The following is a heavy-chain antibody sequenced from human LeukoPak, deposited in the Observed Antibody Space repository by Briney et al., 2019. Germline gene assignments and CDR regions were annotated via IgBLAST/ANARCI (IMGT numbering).Heavy chain of an antibody. J-gene: IGHJ6*02. V-gene: IGHV3-21*01. CDR3: ARDSGYDFHGMDV. Sequence: GRSLRLSCAASGFTFSTYSMNWVRQAPGKGLEWVSCISSSSSYIYYADSVKGRFTVSRDNAKNSLYLQMNSLRAEDTAVYYCARDSGYDFHGMDVWGQGTTVTVSS. D-gene: IGHD5-12*01. CDR1: GFTFSTYS. CDR2: ISSSSSYI.